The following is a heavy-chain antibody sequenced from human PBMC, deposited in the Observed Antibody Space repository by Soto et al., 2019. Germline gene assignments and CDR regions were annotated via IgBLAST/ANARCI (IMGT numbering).Heavy chain of an antibody. V-gene: IGHV4-34*01. CDR3: ARDSTKGYCSSTSCYRYYYYGLDV. CDR2: INHSGST. D-gene: IGHD2-2*02. CDR1: GGSFSGYY. J-gene: IGHJ6*02. Sequence: SETLSLTCAVYGGSFSGYYWSWIRQPPGKGLEWIGEINHSGSTNYNPSLKSRVTISVDTSKNQFSLKLSSVTAADTAVYYCARDSTKGYCSSTSCYRYYYYGLDVWGQGTTVTVSS.